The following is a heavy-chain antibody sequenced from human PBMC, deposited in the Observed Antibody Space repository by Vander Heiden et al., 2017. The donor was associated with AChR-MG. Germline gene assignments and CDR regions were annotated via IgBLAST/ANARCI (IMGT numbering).Heavy chain of an antibody. Sequence: EVQLVESGGGLVQPGGSLRLSCAASGFTFTSYWMSWVRQAPGKGLEWVANIKQDGSEKYYVDSVKGRFTISRDNAKNSLYLQMNSLRAEDTAVYYCARDCSSGWYDGMDVWGQGTTVTVSS. CDR3: ARDCSSGWYDGMDV. V-gene: IGHV3-7*01. CDR1: GFTFTSYW. J-gene: IGHJ6*02. D-gene: IGHD6-19*01. CDR2: IKQDGSEK.